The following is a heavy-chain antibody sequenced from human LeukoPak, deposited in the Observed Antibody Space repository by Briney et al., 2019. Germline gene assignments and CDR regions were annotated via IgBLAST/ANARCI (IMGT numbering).Heavy chain of an antibody. V-gene: IGHV3-66*01. CDR2: IYSGGST. Sequence: PGGSLRLSCAASGFTVSSNYMSWVRQAPGKGLEWVSVIYSGGSTYYPDSVKGRFTISRENSKNTLYLQMNSLRAEDTAVYYCARDKEMGRIGARPTSAEFFQHWGQGTLVTVSS. CDR3: ARDKEMGRIGARPTSAEFFQH. J-gene: IGHJ1*01. D-gene: IGHD6-6*01. CDR1: GFTVSSNY.